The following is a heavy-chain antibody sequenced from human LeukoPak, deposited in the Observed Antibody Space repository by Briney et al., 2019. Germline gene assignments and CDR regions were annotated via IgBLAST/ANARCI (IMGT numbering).Heavy chain of an antibody. CDR3: TRANYYDSSGEYYFDY. CDR1: GFTFRDYA. D-gene: IGHD3-22*01. J-gene: IGHJ4*02. CDR2: IRSKAYGGTT. V-gene: IGHV3-49*04. Sequence: PGGSLRLSCTASGFTFRDYAMSWVRQAPGKGLEWAGLIRSKAYGGTTEYAASVKGRFTISRDDSKSIAYLQMNSLKTGDTAVYYCTRANYYDSSGEYYFDYWGQGTLVTVSS.